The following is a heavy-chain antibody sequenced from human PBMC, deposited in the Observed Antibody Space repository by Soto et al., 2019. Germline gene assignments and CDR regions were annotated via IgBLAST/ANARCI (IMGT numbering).Heavy chain of an antibody. V-gene: IGHV3-11*06. CDR3: ARRDSTYYYDSSGPLDY. CDR1: GFSFNTFD. Sequence: PGGSLRLSCAASGFSFNTFDMSWVRQAPGKGLEWVSYISSSSSYTNYADSVKGRFTISRDNAKNSLYLQMNSLRAEDTAVYYCARRDSTYYYDSSGPLDYWGQGTLVTVS. J-gene: IGHJ4*02. CDR2: ISSSSSYT. D-gene: IGHD3-22*01.